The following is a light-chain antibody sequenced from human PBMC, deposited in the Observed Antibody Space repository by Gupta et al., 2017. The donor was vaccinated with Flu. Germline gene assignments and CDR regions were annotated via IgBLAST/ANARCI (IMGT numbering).Light chain of an antibody. CDR2: EDV. Sequence: SYVLTQPPSVSVSPGQTARVTCSGDKVGEKSISWYQQKAGQSPILVLYEDVKRPSGIPERFSGSNSGNTATLTVSGAQSMDEADYYCQAWDSRTCVFGSGTKVSVL. CDR3: QAWDSRTCV. J-gene: IGLJ1*01. V-gene: IGLV3-1*01. CDR1: KVGEKS.